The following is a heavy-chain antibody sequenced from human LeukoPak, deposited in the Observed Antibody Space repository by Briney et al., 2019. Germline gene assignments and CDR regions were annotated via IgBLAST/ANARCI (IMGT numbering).Heavy chain of an antibody. CDR3: AGGSGISDF. Sequence: GGSLRLSCAASGFTFSNYGMHWVRQAPGKGLEWVALIWHDGSNKYYADSVKGRFTISRDNSKNTLYLQMNSLRAEDTALYYCAGGSGISDFWGQGTLVTVSS. V-gene: IGHV3-33*01. CDR1: GFTFSNYG. J-gene: IGHJ4*02. D-gene: IGHD1-26*01. CDR2: IWHDGSNK.